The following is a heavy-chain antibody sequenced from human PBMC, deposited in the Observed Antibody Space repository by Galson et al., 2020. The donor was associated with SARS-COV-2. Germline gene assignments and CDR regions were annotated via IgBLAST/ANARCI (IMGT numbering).Heavy chain of an antibody. CDR1: GFTFSSYA. D-gene: IGHD4-17*01. Sequence: GGSLRLSCAASGFTFSSYAMHWVRQAPGKGLEWVAVISYDGSNKYYADSVKGRFTISRDNSKNTLYLQMNSLRAEDTAVYYCARDTSDGDYEYFDYWGQGTLVTVSS. CDR3: ARDTSDGDYEYFDY. V-gene: IGHV3-30*04. J-gene: IGHJ4*02. CDR2: ISYDGSNK.